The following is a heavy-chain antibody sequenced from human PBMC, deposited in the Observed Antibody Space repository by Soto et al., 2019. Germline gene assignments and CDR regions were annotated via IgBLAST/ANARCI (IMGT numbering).Heavy chain of an antibody. J-gene: IGHJ5*01. D-gene: IGHD6-13*01. Sequence: EAQLVESGGALVQPGGSLRLSCVASGFTFSSYWMHWVRQPPGKGLVWVSRLDGAGNNIDYADSVKGRVTIPRDNAKNTLYLQMNSLRAEDTGVYYWARGGLHGISWPAPVGFESGAQGTLVTVSS. V-gene: IGHV3-74*01. CDR2: LDGAGNNI. CDR3: ARGGLHGISWPAPVGFES. CDR1: GFTFSSYW.